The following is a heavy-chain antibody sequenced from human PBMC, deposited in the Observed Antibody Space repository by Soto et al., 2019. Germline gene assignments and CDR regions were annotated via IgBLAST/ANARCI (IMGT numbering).Heavy chain of an antibody. J-gene: IGHJ4*02. Sequence: SLRLSCAASGFTFSSYAMSWVRQAPGKGLEWVSTISGSGGSTYYADSVKGRFTISRDNAKNTLYLQMNSLRAEDTAVYYCAKDSYCYVSSGFPTVPCYWGQGTLVTVPP. CDR3: AKDSYCYVSSGFPTVPCY. D-gene: IGHD3-22*01. CDR1: GFTFSSYA. CDR2: ISGSGGST. V-gene: IGHV3-23*01.